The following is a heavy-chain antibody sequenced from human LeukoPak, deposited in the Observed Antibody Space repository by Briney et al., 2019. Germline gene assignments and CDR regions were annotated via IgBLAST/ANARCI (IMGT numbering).Heavy chain of an antibody. D-gene: IGHD3-9*01. J-gene: IGHJ4*02. CDR1: GFTFSSNA. Sequence: GGSLRLSCAASGFTFSSNAMSWVRQAPGKGLEWVSYISSSSSTIYYADSVKGRFTISRDNAKNSLYLQMNSLRAEDTAVYYCARDLLGYFDWLVEPGDYWGQGTLVTVSS. CDR3: ARDLLGYFDWLVEPGDY. V-gene: IGHV3-48*01. CDR2: ISSSSSTI.